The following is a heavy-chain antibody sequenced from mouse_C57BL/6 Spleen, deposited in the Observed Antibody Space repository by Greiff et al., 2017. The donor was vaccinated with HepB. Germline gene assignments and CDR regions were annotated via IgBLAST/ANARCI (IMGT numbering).Heavy chain of an antibody. CDR2: IHPSDSDT. V-gene: IGHV1-74*01. CDR3: AISAGSSPWFAY. CDR1: GYTFTSYW. J-gene: IGHJ3*01. Sequence: QVQLKQPGAELVKPGASVKVSCKASGYTFTSYWMHWVKQRPGQGLEWIGRIHPSDSDTNYNQKFKGKATLTVDKSSSTAYMQLSSLTSEDSAVYYCAISAGSSPWFAYWGQGTLVTVSA. D-gene: IGHD1-1*01.